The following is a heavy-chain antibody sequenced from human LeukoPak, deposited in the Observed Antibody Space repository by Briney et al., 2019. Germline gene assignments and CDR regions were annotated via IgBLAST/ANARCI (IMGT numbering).Heavy chain of an antibody. CDR2: IYSGGST. CDR1: VFTVSTNY. J-gene: IGHJ4*02. V-gene: IGHV3-66*01. CDR3: ERDTKNLGYFDY. D-gene: IGHD1-14*01. Sequence: GGSLSLSCAHSVFTVSTNYISCVRQAPGKGLEWVSVIYSGGSTYYADSVKGRFTISRDNSKNTLYLQMNSLRAEDTAVYYCERDTKNLGYFDYWGQGTLVTVSS.